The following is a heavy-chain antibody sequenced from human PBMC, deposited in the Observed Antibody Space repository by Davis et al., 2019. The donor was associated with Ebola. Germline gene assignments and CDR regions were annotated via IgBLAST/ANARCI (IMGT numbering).Heavy chain of an antibody. CDR2: INSDGSST. CDR3: ARDPPRITMVRGVIISRDYYYYYGMDV. V-gene: IGHV3-74*01. CDR1: GFTFSSYW. D-gene: IGHD3-10*01. J-gene: IGHJ6*02. Sequence: GESLKISCAASGFTFSSYWMHWVRQAPGKGLVWVSRINSDGSSTSYADSVKGRFTISRDNAKNTLYLQMTSLSAEDTAGYYCARDPPRITMVRGVIISRDYYYYYGMDVWGQGTTVTVSS.